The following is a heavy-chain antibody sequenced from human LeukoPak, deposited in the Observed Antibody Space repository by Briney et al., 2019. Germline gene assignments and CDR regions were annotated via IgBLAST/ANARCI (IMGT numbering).Heavy chain of an antibody. D-gene: IGHD1-26*01. CDR2: ISGSGGST. J-gene: IGHJ4*02. CDR3: AASEGTIVGANFDY. CDR1: GFTFSSYA. V-gene: IGHV3-23*01. Sequence: GGSLRLSCAASGFTFSSYAMSWVRQAPGKGLEWVSAISGSGGSTYYADSAKGRFTISRDNSKNTLYLQMNSLRAEDTAVYYCAASEGTIVGANFDYWGQGTLVTVSS.